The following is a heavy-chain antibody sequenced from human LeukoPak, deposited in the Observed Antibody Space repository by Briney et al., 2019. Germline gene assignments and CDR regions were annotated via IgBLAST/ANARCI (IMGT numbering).Heavy chain of an antibody. J-gene: IGHJ5*02. V-gene: IGHV4-59*11. D-gene: IGHD1-26*01. Sequence: SETLSLTCTVSGGSISSHYWSWIRQPPGKGLEWIGYIYYSGSTNYNPSLKSRVTISVDTSKNQFSLKLSSVTAADTAVYYCAGEDYSGSYKILFDPWGQGTLVTVSS. CDR3: AGEDYSGSYKILFDP. CDR2: IYYSGST. CDR1: GGSISSHY.